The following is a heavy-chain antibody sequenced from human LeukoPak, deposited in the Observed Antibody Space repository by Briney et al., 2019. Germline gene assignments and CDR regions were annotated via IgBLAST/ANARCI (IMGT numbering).Heavy chain of an antibody. J-gene: IGHJ4*02. D-gene: IGHD6-13*01. CDR2: IYYSGST. Sequence: SETLSLTCTVSGEPISGFYWNWIRQPPGKGLEWIGYIYYSGSTNYNPSLKSRVTISVDTSKNQFSLNLTSVTAADTAVYYCARRYGIAAAGSPFDYWGQGALVTVSS. CDR3: ARRYGIAAAGSPFDY. CDR1: GEPISGFY. V-gene: IGHV4-59*08.